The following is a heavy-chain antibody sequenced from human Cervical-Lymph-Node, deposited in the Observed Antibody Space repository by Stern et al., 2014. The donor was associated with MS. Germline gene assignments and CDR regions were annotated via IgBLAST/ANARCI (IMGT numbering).Heavy chain of an antibody. V-gene: IGHV4-31*03. D-gene: IGHD7-27*01. Sequence: QLQLQESGPGLVAPSQTLSLTCTVSGGSISSGGYYWSWIRQHPGKGLEWIGYIYYSGSTHHNPSLKSRVSISVDTSKNQFSLKLSSVTAADTAVYYCARKTGDGPISYWYFDLWGRGTLVTVSS. CDR3: ARKTGDGPISYWYFDL. CDR2: IYYSGST. CDR1: GGSISSGGYY. J-gene: IGHJ2*01.